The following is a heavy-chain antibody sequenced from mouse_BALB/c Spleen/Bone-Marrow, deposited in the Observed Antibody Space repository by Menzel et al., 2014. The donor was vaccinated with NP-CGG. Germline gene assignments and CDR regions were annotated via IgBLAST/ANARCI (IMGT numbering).Heavy chain of an antibody. D-gene: IGHD1-1*01. CDR3: TSITPWFAY. CDR1: GFTFSNYW. Sequence: VQLKDSGGGLVQPGGSMKLSCVASGFTFSNYWMNWVRQSPEKGLEWVAEIRLKSNNYATHYAESVKGRFTISRDDSKSSVYLQMNNLRAEDTGIYYCTSITPWFAYWGQGTLVTVSA. J-gene: IGHJ3*01. V-gene: IGHV6-6*02. CDR2: IRLKSNNYAT.